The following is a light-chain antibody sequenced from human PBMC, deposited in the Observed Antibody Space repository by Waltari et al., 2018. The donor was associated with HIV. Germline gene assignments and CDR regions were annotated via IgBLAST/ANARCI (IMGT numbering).Light chain of an antibody. CDR1: SSDAGGYNY. V-gene: IGLV2-8*01. CDR2: QVS. Sequence: QSALTQPPSASGSPGQSVTISCTATSSDAGGYNYVPWYQQHPGKAPTLMIYQVSKRPSGVPDRFSGSKSGNTASLSVSGLQAEDEADYYCSSYAGSWVFGGGTKLTVL. J-gene: IGLJ3*02. CDR3: SSYAGSWV.